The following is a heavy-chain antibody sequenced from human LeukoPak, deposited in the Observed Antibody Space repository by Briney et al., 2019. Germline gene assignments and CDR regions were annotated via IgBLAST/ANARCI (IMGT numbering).Heavy chain of an antibody. D-gene: IGHD1-26*01. V-gene: IGHV3-30*18. CDR3: AKAFPGAPSGSYEADY. J-gene: IGHJ4*02. CDR2: ISYDGSNK. Sequence: GRSLRLSCAASGFTFSSYGMHWVHQAPGKGLEWVAVISYDGSNKYYADSVKGRFTISRDNSKNTLYLQMNSLRAEDTAVYYCAKAFPGAPSGSYEADYWGQGTLVTVSS. CDR1: GFTFSSYG.